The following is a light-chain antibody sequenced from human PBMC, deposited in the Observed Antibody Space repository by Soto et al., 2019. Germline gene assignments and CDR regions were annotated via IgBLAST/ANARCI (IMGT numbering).Light chain of an antibody. Sequence: EIVMTQSPATLSVSPGERASLSCRASQSVSSNLAWYQQKPGQTPRLLIYATSTRATGIPARFSGSGSGTEFTLTISSLQSEXFAVYXXXHYNNWPLTFGGGTKVEIK. CDR2: ATS. V-gene: IGKV3-15*01. CDR1: QSVSSN. CDR3: XHYNNWPLT. J-gene: IGKJ4*01.